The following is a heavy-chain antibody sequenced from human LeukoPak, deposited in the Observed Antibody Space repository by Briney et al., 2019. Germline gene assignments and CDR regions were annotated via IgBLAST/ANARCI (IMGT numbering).Heavy chain of an antibody. J-gene: IGHJ4*02. CDR3: ASVVDTAMVRRGYYFDY. CDR2: IIPIFGTA. V-gene: IGHV1-69*13. CDR1: GGTFSSYT. D-gene: IGHD5-18*01. Sequence: GASVKVSCKASGGTFSSYTINWVRQAPGQGLEWMGGIIPIFGTANYAQKFQGRVTITADESTSTAYMELSSLRSEDTAVYYCASVVDTAMVRRGYYFDYWGQGTLVTVSS.